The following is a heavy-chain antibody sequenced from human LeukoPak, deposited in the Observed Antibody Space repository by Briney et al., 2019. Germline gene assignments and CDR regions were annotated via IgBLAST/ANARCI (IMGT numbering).Heavy chain of an antibody. V-gene: IGHV5-51*01. D-gene: IGHD3-22*01. CDR3: ARDQYYYDSSGSPTRYFDL. CDR1: GYSFTSYW. J-gene: IGHJ2*01. CDR2: IYPGDSDT. Sequence: GESLKISCKGSGYSFTSYWIGWVRQMPGKGLEWMGIIYPGDSDTRYSPSFQGQVTISADKSISTAYLQWSSLKASDTAMCYCARDQYYYDSSGSPTRYFDLWGRGTLVTVSS.